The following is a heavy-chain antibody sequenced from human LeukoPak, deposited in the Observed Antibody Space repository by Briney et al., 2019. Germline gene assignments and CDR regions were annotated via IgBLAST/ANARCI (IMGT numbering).Heavy chain of an antibody. J-gene: IGHJ6*03. Sequence: ASVKVSCKASGYTFSDYDVNWMRQAPGQGLEWMGWMNPTSGDTGYAQKFQGRVTMTRSMSRNTAYMELSRLRSEDTAVYFCARVVMKAFYYYYMDVWGKGTTIIISS. V-gene: IGHV1-8*01. CDR1: GYTFSDYD. CDR2: MNPTSGDT. D-gene: IGHD2-21*01. CDR3: ARVVMKAFYYYYMDV.